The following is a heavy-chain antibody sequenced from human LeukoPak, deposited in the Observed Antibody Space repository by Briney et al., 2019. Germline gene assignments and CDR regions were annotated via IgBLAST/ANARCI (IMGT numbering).Heavy chain of an antibody. V-gene: IGHV3-7*01. J-gene: IGHJ4*02. CDR2: IKQDGSEK. CDR1: GFTFSSYY. CDR3: ARDKIVGATHFDY. D-gene: IGHD1-26*01. Sequence: GGSLRLSCAASGFTFSSYYMSWVRQAPGKGLEWVANIKQDGSEKYYVDSVKGRFTISRDNAKNSLYLQMNSLTAEDTAVYYCARDKIVGATHFDYWGQGTLVTVSS.